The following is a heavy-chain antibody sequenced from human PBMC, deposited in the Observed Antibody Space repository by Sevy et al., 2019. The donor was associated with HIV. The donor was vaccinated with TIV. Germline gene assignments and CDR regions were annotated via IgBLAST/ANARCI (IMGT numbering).Heavy chain of an antibody. D-gene: IGHD3-22*01. CDR2: FDPEDGET. Sequence: ASVKVSCKVSGYTLTKLSMHWVRQAPGKGLEWMGRFDPEDGETIYAQKFQGRVTMTEDTFTDKAYMELSSLRYEDTAVYYCASAREYYEDSSGYLDYWGQGTLVTVSS. CDR1: GYTLTKLS. V-gene: IGHV1-24*01. CDR3: ASAREYYEDSSGYLDY. J-gene: IGHJ4*02.